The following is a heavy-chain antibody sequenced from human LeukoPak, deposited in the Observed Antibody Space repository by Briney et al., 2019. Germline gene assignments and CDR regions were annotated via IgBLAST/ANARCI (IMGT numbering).Heavy chain of an antibody. CDR1: GGSISSYY. D-gene: IGHD3-9*01. CDR3: ARAPYDDIFAGYYPSYYLDV. CDR2: IYYSGST. V-gene: IGHV4-59*01. Sequence: KPSETLSLTCTVSGGSISSYYWSWIRQPAGKGLEWIGYIYYSGSTNYNPSLKSRVTISVDTSKNQFSLKLSPVTAADAAVDYCARAPYDDIFAGYYPSYYLDVRGKGTTVTISS. J-gene: IGHJ6*03.